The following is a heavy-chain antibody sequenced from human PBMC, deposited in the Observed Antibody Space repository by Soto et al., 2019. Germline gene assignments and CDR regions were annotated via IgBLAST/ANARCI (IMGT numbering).Heavy chain of an antibody. Sequence: GASVTVSCTASGGTFSSYAISWVRQAPGQGLEWMGGIIPIFGTANYAQKFQGRVTITADESTSTAYMELSSLRSEDTAVYYCARGWYSSSSGDYYYYGMDVWGQGTTVTVSS. CDR1: GGTFSSYA. D-gene: IGHD6-6*01. J-gene: IGHJ6*02. V-gene: IGHV1-69*13. CDR2: IIPIFGTA. CDR3: ARGWYSSSSGDYYYYGMDV.